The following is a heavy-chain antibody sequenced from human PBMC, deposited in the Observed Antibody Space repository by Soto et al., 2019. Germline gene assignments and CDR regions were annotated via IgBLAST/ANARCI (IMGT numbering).Heavy chain of an antibody. V-gene: IGHV4-61*05. CDR1: GDSIISSTYY. CDR3: ARQGFGDLHGLVDV. CDR2: INYIWGT. J-gene: IGHJ6*02. D-gene: IGHD3-10*01. Sequence: SETLSLTCTVSGDSIISSTYYCSWFRQPPGKGLEWVAYINYIWGTFYNPSLKSRVTMSVDTSNNQCSLMLNSVTATDTAVYYCARQGFGDLHGLVDVWGQGTTVTVSS.